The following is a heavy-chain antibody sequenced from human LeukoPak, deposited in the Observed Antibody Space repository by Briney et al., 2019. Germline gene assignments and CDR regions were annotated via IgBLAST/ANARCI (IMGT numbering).Heavy chain of an antibody. J-gene: IGHJ4*02. CDR1: GFTFDDYG. CDR3: ARLYYDSSGYIY. CDR2: INWNGGST. Sequence: GGSLRLSCAASGFTFDDYGMSWVRQAPGKGLEWVSGINWNGGSTGYADSVKGRFTISRDKAKNSLYLQMNSLRAEGTALYYCARLYYDSSGYIYWGQGTLVTVSS. V-gene: IGHV3-20*04. D-gene: IGHD3-22*01.